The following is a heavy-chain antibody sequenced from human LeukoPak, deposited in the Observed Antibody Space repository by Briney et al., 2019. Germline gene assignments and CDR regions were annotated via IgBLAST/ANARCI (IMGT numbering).Heavy chain of an antibody. J-gene: IGHJ4*02. CDR2: IHPEGNEK. CDR3: ARGDAFSGDH. V-gene: IGHV3-7*04. Sequence: GGSLRLSCAVSGFSFTNFWMSWVRQATGRGLEWVANIHPEGNEKYHVESVKGRFTISRDNTKNLLFLQMNGLRVEDTAVYYCARGDAFSGDHWGQGTLVTVSS. CDR1: GFSFTNFW.